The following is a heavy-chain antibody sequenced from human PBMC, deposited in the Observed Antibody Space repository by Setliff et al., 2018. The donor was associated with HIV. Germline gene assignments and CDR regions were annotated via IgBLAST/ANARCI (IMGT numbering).Heavy chain of an antibody. CDR1: GYTVTTNG. Sequence: GASVKVSCKASGYTVTTNGISWVRQAPGQGLEWMGWINTYNSQTNYAHKLQGRVTMTADTSTNTAYMDLKSLRSDDTAVYYCARVSLEVDYDFRQGYYYYYMDVWGKGTTVTVSS. J-gene: IGHJ6*03. D-gene: IGHD3-22*01. V-gene: IGHV1-18*01. CDR3: ARVSLEVDYDFRQGYYYYYMDV. CDR2: INTYNSQT.